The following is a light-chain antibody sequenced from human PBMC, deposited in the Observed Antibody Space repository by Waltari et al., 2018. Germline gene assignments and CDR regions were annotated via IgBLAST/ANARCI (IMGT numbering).Light chain of an antibody. V-gene: IGKV1-39*01. Sequence: DIQMTQSPSSLSASVGDRVTITCRASENVKNYLNWYQQKPGKAPKLLIYKASTLQSRVPSKFSGSGSRTDYTFTISSLQSEDVATYYCQHCYGTPYSFGQGTKVEIK. J-gene: IGKJ2*03. CDR3: QHCYGTPYS. CDR1: ENVKNY. CDR2: KAS.